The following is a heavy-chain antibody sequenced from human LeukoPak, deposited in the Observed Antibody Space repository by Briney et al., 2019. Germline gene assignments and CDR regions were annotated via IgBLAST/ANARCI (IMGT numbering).Heavy chain of an antibody. Sequence: SETLSLTCAVYGGSFSGYYWSWIRQPPGKGLEWIGEINHSGSTNYNPSLKSRVTISVDTSKNQFSLKLSSVTAADTAVYYCARGGRTWIQLWSSPSDAFDIWGQGTMVTVSS. CDR3: ARGGRTWIQLWSSPSDAFDI. CDR1: GGSFSGYY. D-gene: IGHD5-18*01. CDR2: INHSGST. V-gene: IGHV4-34*01. J-gene: IGHJ3*02.